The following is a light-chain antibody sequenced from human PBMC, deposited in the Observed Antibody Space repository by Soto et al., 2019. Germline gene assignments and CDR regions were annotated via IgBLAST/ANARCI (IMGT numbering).Light chain of an antibody. CDR3: GTWDSSLSAGV. CDR2: DNG. CDR1: SSNIGNTY. V-gene: IGLV1-51*01. Sequence: QSVLTQPPSVSAAPGQKVTISCSGSSSNIGNTYVSWYQQLPGTAPKLLISDNGQRPSGIPDRFSASRSGTSATLVITGLQTRDEADYYCGTWDSSLSAGVFGGGTKLTVL. J-gene: IGLJ2*01.